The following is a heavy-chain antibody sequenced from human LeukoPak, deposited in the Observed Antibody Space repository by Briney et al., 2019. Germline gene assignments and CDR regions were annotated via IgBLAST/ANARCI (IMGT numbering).Heavy chain of an antibody. CDR1: GYIFTSYD. CDR2: MNPNSGNT. J-gene: IGHJ4*02. Sequence: ASVKVSCKASGYIFTSYDIKWVRQATGQGLEWMGWMNPNSGNTGYAQKFQGRVTMTRNTSISTAYMELSSLRSEDTAVYYCAREGQQLVYDYWGQGTLVTVSS. CDR3: AREGQQLVYDY. V-gene: IGHV1-8*01. D-gene: IGHD6-13*01.